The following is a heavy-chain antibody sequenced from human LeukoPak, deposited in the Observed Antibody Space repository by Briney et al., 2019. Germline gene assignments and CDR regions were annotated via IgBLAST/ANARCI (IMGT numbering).Heavy chain of an antibody. J-gene: IGHJ3*02. CDR1: GGSISSYY. Sequence: SETLSLTCSVSGGSISSYYWSWIRQPPGKGLEWIGYIYTSGSTNYNPSLKSRVTTSVDTSKNQFSLKLSSVTAADTAVYYCARPYHLGSPYYAFDIWGQGTMVTVSS. D-gene: IGHD2-2*01. CDR2: IYTSGST. CDR3: ARPYHLGSPYYAFDI. V-gene: IGHV4-4*09.